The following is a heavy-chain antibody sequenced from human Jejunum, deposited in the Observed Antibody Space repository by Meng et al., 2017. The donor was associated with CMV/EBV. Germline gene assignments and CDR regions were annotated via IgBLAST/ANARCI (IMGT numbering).Heavy chain of an antibody. CDR3: ATDPPNYSSGNCWGWFDP. D-gene: IGHD3-22*01. CDR1: IFTSHG. CDR2: ISGHGGSP. V-gene: IGHV1-18*01. J-gene: IGHJ5*02. Sequence: IFTSHGISWVRQAPGQGLEWMGWISGHGGSPKYAQKFQDRVTMTTETSTSTAFMELRSLRSDDTAMYYCATDPPNYSSGNCWGWFDPWGQGTLVTVSS.